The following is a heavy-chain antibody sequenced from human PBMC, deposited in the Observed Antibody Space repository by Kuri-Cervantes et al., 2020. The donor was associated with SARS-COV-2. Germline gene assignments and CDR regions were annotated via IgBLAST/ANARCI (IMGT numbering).Heavy chain of an antibody. CDR1: GFTFSTYA. CDR2: ISGSGGTT. V-gene: IGHV3-23*01. J-gene: IGHJ3*02. CDR3: AEHYETYHPPHGFDI. Sequence: GESLKISCAASGFTFSTYAMSWVRQAPGTWLEWVSGISGSGGTTYYADSVKGRFTNSSDNSNNTLYLQMNSLIADDTAVYYCAEHYETYHPPHGFDIWGQGTMVTVSS. D-gene: IGHD3-16*01.